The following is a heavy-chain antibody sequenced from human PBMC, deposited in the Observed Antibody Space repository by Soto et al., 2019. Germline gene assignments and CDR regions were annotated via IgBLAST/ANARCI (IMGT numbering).Heavy chain of an antibody. J-gene: IGHJ6*02. CDR1: GFTFSSHT. D-gene: IGHD1-7*01. V-gene: IGHV3-21*01. CDR3: ARALTGTTSGGFDV. Sequence: EVQLVESGGGLVKPGGSLKLLCEVSGFTFSSHTMNWVRQSPGKGLEWVSSISRSAKYTYYSDSLKGRFTVSRDNTKNSLYLQMPSLRAEDTAVYYCARALTGTTSGGFDVWGQGTAVTVSS. CDR2: ISRSAKYT.